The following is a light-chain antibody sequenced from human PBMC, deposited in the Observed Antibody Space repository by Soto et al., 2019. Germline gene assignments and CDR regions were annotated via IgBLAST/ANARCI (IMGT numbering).Light chain of an antibody. CDR3: QQRNSYPLT. V-gene: IGKV1-9*01. Sequence: DIQLTQSPSFLSASVGDRVTITCRASQGISSYLAWSQQKPGKAPKLLIYAASTLQSGVPSRFSGSGSGTEFTLTIGSLQSEDFATYYCQQRNSYPLTFGAGTRVEIK. CDR2: AAS. CDR1: QGISSY. J-gene: IGKJ4*01.